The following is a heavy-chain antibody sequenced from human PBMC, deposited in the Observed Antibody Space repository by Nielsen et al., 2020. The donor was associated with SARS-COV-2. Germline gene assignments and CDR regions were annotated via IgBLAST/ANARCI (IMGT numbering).Heavy chain of an antibody. CDR3: TRVNPTSGSWFDALDI. CDR1: GFSISDSG. Sequence: GGSLRLSCAASGFSISDSGMHWVRQASGRGLEWLGRIRSKSHSYETVYAVSVRDRFTISRDDSKNTAYLQMNNLRTEDTAVYYCTRVNPTSGSWFDALDIWGQGTMVTVSS. D-gene: IGHD6-13*01. V-gene: IGHV3-73*01. J-gene: IGHJ3*02. CDR2: IRSKSHSYET.